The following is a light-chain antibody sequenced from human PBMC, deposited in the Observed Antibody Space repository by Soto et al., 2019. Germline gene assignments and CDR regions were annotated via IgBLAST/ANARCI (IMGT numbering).Light chain of an antibody. CDR3: QQYDNLPLT. CDR2: DAS. CDR1: QDISNY. J-gene: IGKJ4*01. V-gene: IGKV1-33*01. Sequence: DIQMTQSPSSLSASVGDRVTITCHASQDISNYLNWYQQKPGKAPKLLIYDASNLETGVPSRFSGSGSGTDFTFTISSLQPEDIATYYGQQYDNLPLTFGGGTKVEIK.